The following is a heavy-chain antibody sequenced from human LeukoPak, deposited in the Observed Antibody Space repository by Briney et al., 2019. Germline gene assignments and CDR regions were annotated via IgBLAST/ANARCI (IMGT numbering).Heavy chain of an antibody. CDR3: TTARRERYWAQYLRN. D-gene: IGHD2-8*02. CDR1: GFTFSNAW. J-gene: IGHJ1*01. V-gene: IGHV3-15*01. CDR2: ITSTTDGGTA. Sequence: GGSLRLSYAASGFTFSNAWMSWVPEASGEGRECVGRITSTTDGGTADYAAPLKGRFTSSRDESTNTLYLEMNSLKTEETAVYYCTTARRERYWAQYLRNWGQGELVTVSS.